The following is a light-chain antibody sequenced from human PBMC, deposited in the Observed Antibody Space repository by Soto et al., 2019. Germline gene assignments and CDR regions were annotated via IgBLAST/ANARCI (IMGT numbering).Light chain of an antibody. CDR2: EVS. V-gene: IGLV2-14*01. CDR1: SSDVGGYNY. Sequence: QSALTQPAAVSGSPGQSITISCTGTSSDVGGYNYVSWYQQHPGKAPKLMIYEVSNRPSGVSNRFSGSKSGNTASLTISGLQAEDEADYYCSSYTRSSTSVVFGGGTKVTVL. J-gene: IGLJ2*01. CDR3: SSYTRSSTSVV.